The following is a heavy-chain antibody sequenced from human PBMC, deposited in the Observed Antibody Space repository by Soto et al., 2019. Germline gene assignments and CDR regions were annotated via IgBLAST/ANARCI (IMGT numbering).Heavy chain of an antibody. D-gene: IGHD7-27*01. Sequence: QVQLVESGGGVVQPGRSLRLSCAASGYIFSNYGMHWVRQAPGKGLEGVAVTSYDGSKKYYADSVKGRFTISKDNCKHTRYLDMNSLRIEDTAVYYWAKWGLSGHGMDVWGQGTTVTVSS. CDR1: GYIFSNYG. CDR2: TSYDGSKK. V-gene: IGHV3-30*18. J-gene: IGHJ6*02. CDR3: AKWGLSGHGMDV.